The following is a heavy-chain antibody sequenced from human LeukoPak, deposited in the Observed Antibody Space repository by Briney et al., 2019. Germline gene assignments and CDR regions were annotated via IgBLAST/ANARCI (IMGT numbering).Heavy chain of an antibody. Sequence: GASVKVSCKASGYTFTSYDINWVRQATGQGLEWMGWISAYTGDTNYAQSFQGRITMTTDTSTGTAYMELRSLKSDDTAVYYCARNAYGTSSENYFDFWGRGTLVTVSS. J-gene: IGHJ4*02. CDR1: GYTFTSYD. CDR3: ARNAYGTSSENYFDF. CDR2: ISAYTGDT. V-gene: IGHV1-18*01. D-gene: IGHD6-6*01.